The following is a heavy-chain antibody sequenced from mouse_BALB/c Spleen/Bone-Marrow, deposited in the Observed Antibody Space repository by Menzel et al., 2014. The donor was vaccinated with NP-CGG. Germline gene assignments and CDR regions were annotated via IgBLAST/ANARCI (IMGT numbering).Heavy chain of an antibody. V-gene: IGHV4-1*02. CDR2: TNPDSRTI. CDR1: GFDFSRYW. Sequence: EVKLVESGGGLVQPGGSLKLSCAASGFDFSRYWMSWVRQAPGKGLEWIGETNPDSRTINYSPSLKDKFIISRDNAKNTLYLQMSKVRSEDTALYYCARLGYYGGFAYWGQGTLVTVSA. D-gene: IGHD2-3*01. J-gene: IGHJ3*01. CDR3: ARLGYYGGFAY.